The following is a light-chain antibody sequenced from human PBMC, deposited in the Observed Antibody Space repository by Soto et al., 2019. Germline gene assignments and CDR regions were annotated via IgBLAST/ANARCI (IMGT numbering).Light chain of an antibody. J-gene: IGKJ5*01. CDR1: QDISSW. V-gene: IGKV1-12*01. CDR2: AAS. CDR3: QQASSFPPT. Sequence: DIQMPQSHSTLSASVGDRVTITCRASQDISSWLAWYQQKPGKAPKIMIYAASSLQGGVPSRFSGSGSGTEFTLTISSLQPEDFATYYCQQASSFPPTFGQGTRLEIK.